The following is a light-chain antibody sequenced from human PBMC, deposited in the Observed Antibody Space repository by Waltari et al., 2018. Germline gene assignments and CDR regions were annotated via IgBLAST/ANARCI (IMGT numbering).Light chain of an antibody. Sequence: QSALTQPASVSGSPGQSITTSSAGTSRDVVGYNFSSWFQQHPGKAPKLMIYDVTKRPSGVSNRFSGSKSGNTASLTISGLQAEDEADYYCSSYTSSVTWVFGGGTKLTVL. V-gene: IGLV2-14*01. J-gene: IGLJ3*02. CDR2: DVT. CDR1: SRDVVGYNF. CDR3: SSYTSSVTWV.